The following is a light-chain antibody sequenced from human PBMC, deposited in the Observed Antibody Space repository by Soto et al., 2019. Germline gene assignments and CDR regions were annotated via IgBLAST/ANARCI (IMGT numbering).Light chain of an antibody. V-gene: IGLV1-44*01. CDR2: TDN. CDR1: NSNVGSNT. CDR3: AAWYDGLRAVV. J-gene: IGLJ2*01. Sequence: QSVLTQPPSVSGTPGQRITISCSGSNSNVGSNTVNWYQQLPGAAPKLLMYTDNQRPSRVPDRFSGSKSGTAASLAISGLLSEEEAEYYCAAWYDGLRAVVFGGGTKLTVL.